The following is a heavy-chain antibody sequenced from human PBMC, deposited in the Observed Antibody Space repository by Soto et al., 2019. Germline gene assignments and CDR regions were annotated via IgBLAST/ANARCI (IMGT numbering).Heavy chain of an antibody. CDR2: ISGSGGST. CDR3: VKSGSRPTPDYYYYMDV. V-gene: IGHV3-23*01. CDR1: GFTFSSYA. J-gene: IGHJ6*03. D-gene: IGHD6-6*01. Sequence: EVQLLESGGGLVQPGGSLRLSCAASGFTFSSYAMSWVRQAPGKGLEWVSAISGSGGSTYYADSVKGRFTISRDNSKNTLYLQMNTLRAEDTAVYYCVKSGSRPTPDYYYYMDVWGKGTTVTVSS.